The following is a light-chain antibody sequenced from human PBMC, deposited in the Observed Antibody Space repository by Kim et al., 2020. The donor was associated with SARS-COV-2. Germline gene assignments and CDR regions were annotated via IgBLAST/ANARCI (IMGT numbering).Light chain of an antibody. V-gene: IGLV2-8*01. J-gene: IGLJ1*01. CDR3: TSYAGSNNLDV. CDR2: EVN. CDR1: SRDIGAYKY. Sequence: QSVTISCPGTSRDIGAYKYVSWYQQHPGKVPKLMIYEVNRRPSGVPDRFSGSKSGNTASLTVSGLQAEDEADYYCTSYAGSNNLDVFGTGTKVTVL.